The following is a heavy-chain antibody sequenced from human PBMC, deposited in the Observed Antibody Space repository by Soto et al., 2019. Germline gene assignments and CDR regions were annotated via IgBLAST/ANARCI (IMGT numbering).Heavy chain of an antibody. Sequence: LSLTCSVSADSFSKYYWTWIRQPPGEGLEWTGYIYFNGNTNYNPSLKGRVTISIDTSKKQFSLNLSSVTAADTAVYYCASVTFGGVVLAHWGQGTLVTVSS. V-gene: IGHV4-59*01. J-gene: IGHJ4*02. D-gene: IGHD3-16*01. CDR2: IYFNGNT. CDR3: ASVTFGGVVLAH. CDR1: ADSFSKYY.